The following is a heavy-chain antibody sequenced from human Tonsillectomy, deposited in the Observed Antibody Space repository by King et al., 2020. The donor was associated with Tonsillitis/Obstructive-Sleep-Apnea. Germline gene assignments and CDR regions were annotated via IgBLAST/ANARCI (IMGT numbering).Heavy chain of an antibody. J-gene: IGHJ6*03. D-gene: IGHD6-25*01. Sequence: QLQESGPGLVKPPETLSLTCSVSGGSVTSGSYYWSWIRHPPGKGLEWIGYMYYSGSTNYNPSLKRRVTISVDTSNNQFSLKLSSVTAADTAVYYCARVGIAATRGDYFYYMDVWGKGTTVTVSS. CDR3: ARVGIAATRGDYFYYMDV. V-gene: IGHV4-61*01. CDR2: MYYSGST. CDR1: GGSVTSGSYY.